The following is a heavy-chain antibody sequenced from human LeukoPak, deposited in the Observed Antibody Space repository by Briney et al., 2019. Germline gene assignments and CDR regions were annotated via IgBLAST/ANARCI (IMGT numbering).Heavy chain of an antibody. D-gene: IGHD1-26*01. V-gene: IGHV3-23*01. CDR3: AKEDYGWQWELPLFDY. CDR1: GFTFSSYA. J-gene: IGHJ4*02. Sequence: GGSLRLSCAASGFTFSSYAMSWVRQAPGKGLERVSAISGSGGSTYYADSVKGRFTISRDNSKNTLYLQMNSLRAEDTAVYCCAKEDYGWQWELPLFDYWGQGTLVTVSS. CDR2: ISGSGGST.